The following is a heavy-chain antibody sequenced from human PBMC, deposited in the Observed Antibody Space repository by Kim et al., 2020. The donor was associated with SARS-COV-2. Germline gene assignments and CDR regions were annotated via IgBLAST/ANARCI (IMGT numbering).Heavy chain of an antibody. V-gene: IGHV3-23*01. Sequence: STYYADSVKGRFTISRDNSKNTLYLQMNSLRAEDTAVYYCAKVPGDDCDYWGQGTLVTVSS. D-gene: IGHD4-17*01. CDR2: ST. J-gene: IGHJ4*02. CDR3: AKVPGDDCDY.